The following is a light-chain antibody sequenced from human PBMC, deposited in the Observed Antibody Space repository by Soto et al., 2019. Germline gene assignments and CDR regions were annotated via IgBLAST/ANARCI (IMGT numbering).Light chain of an antibody. V-gene: IGLV1-44*01. CDR3: AAWDDSLNGL. CDR1: SSNIGSNT. Sequence: QSVLTQPPSASGTPGQGVTISCSGSSSNIGSNTVNWYQHLQGTAPKLLIYSDNKRPSGVPDRFSGSKSGTSASLAISGLQSEDEADYYCAAWDDSLNGLFGGGTKRTVL. CDR2: SDN. J-gene: IGLJ2*01.